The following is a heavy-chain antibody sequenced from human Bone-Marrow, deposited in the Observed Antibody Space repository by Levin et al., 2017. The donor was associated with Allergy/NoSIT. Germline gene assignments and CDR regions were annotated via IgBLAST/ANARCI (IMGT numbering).Heavy chain of an antibody. D-gene: IGHD3-10*01. CDR1: GFSLSTPAMC. Sequence: SGPTLVKPTQTLTLTCTFSGFSLSTPAMCVSWIRQSPGKALEWLARIDWDGDTYYSTSLKTRPSISKDTSKNQVVPNMTNMDNVDSGTYYCARTLGSMIRDYDIWGQGILVTVSS. J-gene: IGHJ4*02. CDR2: IDWDGDT. CDR3: ARTLGSMIRDYDI. V-gene: IGHV2-70*11.